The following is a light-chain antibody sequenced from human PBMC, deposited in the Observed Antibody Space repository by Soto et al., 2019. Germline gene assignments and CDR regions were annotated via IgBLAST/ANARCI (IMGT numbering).Light chain of an antibody. J-gene: IGLJ2*01. Sequence: QAVVTQPPSASASLGASVTLTCTLSSGYSNYKVDWYQQRPGKGPRFVMRVGTGGIVGSKGDGIPDRFSVLGSDLNRYLTIKNIQEEDESDYHCGADHGSGSNCVDVFGGGTKVTVL. CDR2: VGTGGIVG. V-gene: IGLV9-49*01. CDR1: SGYSNYK. CDR3: GADHGSGSNCVDV.